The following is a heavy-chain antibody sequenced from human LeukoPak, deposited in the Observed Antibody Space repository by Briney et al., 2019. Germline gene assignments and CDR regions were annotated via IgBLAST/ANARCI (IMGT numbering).Heavy chain of an antibody. CDR3: AREGITSLGMDV. CDR2: ISSSSSYI. CDR1: GFTFSSYS. J-gene: IGHJ6*02. V-gene: IGHV3-21*01. D-gene: IGHD3-16*01. Sequence: KPGGSLRLSCAASGFTFSSYSMNWVRQAPGKGLEWVSSISSSSSYIYYADSVKGRFTISRDNAKNSLYLQMNSLRAKDTAVYYCAREGITSLGMDVWGQGTTVTVSS.